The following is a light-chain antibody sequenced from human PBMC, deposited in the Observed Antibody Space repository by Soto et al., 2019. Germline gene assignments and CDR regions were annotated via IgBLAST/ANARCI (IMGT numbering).Light chain of an antibody. V-gene: IGKV1-39*01. CDR2: DAS. J-gene: IGKJ1*01. CDR3: QQSYSTLWT. CDR1: QNINNY. Sequence: DIQMTQSPSTLSGSVGDRVTITCQASQNINNYLNWYQQKPGRAPKLLIYDASNLEAGVPSRFRGSGSGTDFTLTISSLQPEDFATYYCQQSYSTLWTFGQGTKVDIK.